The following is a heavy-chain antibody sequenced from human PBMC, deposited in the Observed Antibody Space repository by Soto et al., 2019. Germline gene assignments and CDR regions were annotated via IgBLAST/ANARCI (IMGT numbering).Heavy chain of an antibody. V-gene: IGHV4-59*08. CDR2: IYSSGST. D-gene: IGHD2-15*01. Sequence: PSETLCLTYTVSGGSIMSYFWSWVRQPPGKGLEWIGQIYSSGSTYYSPSLKSRVTISVDTSENQFSLKLSSVTAADTAVYYCARHLPGSVFGQDYWGPGSQVTSPQ. J-gene: IGHJ4*02. CDR3: ARHLPGSVFGQDY. CDR1: GGSIMSYF.